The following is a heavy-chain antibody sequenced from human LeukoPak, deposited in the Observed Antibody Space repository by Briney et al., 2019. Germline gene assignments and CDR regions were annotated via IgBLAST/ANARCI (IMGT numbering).Heavy chain of an antibody. D-gene: IGHD4-17*01. CDR3: ARDFHNPIYGDYLDY. CDR2: ISYDGSNK. V-gene: IGHV3-30-3*01. Sequence: PGGSLRLSCAASGFTFSSYAMHWVRQAPGKGLEWVAVISYDGSNKYYADSVKGRFTISRDNSKNTLYLQMNSLRAEDTAVYYRARDFHNPIYGDYLDYWGQGTLVTVSS. CDR1: GFTFSSYA. J-gene: IGHJ4*02.